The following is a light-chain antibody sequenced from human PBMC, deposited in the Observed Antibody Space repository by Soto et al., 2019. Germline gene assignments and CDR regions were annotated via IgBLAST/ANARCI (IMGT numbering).Light chain of an antibody. CDR3: QSYDSSLSGPV. CDR1: SSNIGAGYD. J-gene: IGLJ1*01. V-gene: IGLV1-40*01. Sequence: QSVLTQPPSVSGAPGQRVTISCTGGSSNIGAGYDVHWYQQLPGTAPKLLIYGNSNRPSGVPDRFSGSKSGTSASLAITGLQAEDEADYYCQSYDSSLSGPVFGTGTKLTVL. CDR2: GNS.